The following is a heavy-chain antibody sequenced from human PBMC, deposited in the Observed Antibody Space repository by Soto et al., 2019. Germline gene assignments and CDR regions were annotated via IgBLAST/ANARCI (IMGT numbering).Heavy chain of an antibody. D-gene: IGHD1-26*01. V-gene: IGHV1-18*04. CDR1: GYTITSYG. CDR3: ARVRWEQYYYYGMDV. Sequence: ASVKLSCKSSGYTITSYGISWVRQAHGQGLEWMGWISAYNGNTNYAQKLQGRVTMTTDTSTSTAYMELRSLRSDDTAVYYCARVRWEQYYYYGMDVWGQGTTVPVSS. J-gene: IGHJ6*02. CDR2: ISAYNGNT.